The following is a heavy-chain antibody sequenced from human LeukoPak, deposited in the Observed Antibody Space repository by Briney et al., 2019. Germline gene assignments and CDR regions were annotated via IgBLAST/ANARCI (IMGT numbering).Heavy chain of an antibody. CDR3: ARVGRDNYWVY. CDR2: IIPIFGTA. J-gene: IGHJ4*02. CDR1: GGTFSSYA. Sequence: ASVKVSCKASGGTFSSYAISWVRQAPGQGLEWMGGIIPIFGTANYAQKFQGRVTITADESTSTAYMELSSLRSEDTTVYYCARVGRDNYWVYWGQGTLVTVSS. D-gene: IGHD2-21*01. V-gene: IGHV1-69*01.